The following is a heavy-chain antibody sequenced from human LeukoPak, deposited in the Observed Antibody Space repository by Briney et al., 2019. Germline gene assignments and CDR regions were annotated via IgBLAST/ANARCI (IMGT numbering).Heavy chain of an antibody. CDR3: AKVQAGTPLDYYYYMDV. D-gene: IGHD6-13*01. CDR2: ISGSGGST. CDR1: GFSLSGYA. Sequence: PGGSLRLSCTVSGFSLSGYALSWVGQAPGKGLEWVSAISGSGGSTYYADSVKGRFTISRDNSKNTLYLQMNSLRAEDTAVYYCAKVQAGTPLDYYYYMDVWGKGTTVTVSS. J-gene: IGHJ6*03. V-gene: IGHV3-23*01.